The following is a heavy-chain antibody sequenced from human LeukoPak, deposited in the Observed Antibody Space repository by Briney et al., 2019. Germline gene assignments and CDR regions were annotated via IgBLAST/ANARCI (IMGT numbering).Heavy chain of an antibody. V-gene: IGHV3-30*18. CDR3: AKDRTQQWSPFDY. CDR2: ISYDGSNK. Sequence: QPGGSLGLSCEASGFTFSSYSMSWVRQAPGKGLEWVAVISYDGSNKYYADSVKGRFTISRDNSENTLFLQLNSLRAEDTAVYYCAKDRTQQWSPFDYWGQGTLVTVSS. CDR1: GFTFSSYS. D-gene: IGHD5-18*01. J-gene: IGHJ4*02.